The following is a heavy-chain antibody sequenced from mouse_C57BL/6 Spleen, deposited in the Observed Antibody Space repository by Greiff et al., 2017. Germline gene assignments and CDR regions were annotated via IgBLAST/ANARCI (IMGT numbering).Heavy chain of an antibody. CDR1: GYTFTSYW. Sequence: QVQLQQPGAELVRPGSSVKLSCKASGYTFTSYWMHWVKQRPIQGLEWIGNIDPSDSETHYNQKFKDKATLTADKSSSTAYMQLSSLTSQDSAVYYCERLGQLRLRIFDDWGKGTTLTVSS. J-gene: IGHJ2*01. CDR2: IDPSDSET. D-gene: IGHD3-2*02. V-gene: IGHV1-52*01. CDR3: ERLGQLRLRIFDD.